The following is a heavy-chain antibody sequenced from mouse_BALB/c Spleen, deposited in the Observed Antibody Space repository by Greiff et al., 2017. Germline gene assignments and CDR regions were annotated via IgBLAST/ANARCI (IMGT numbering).Heavy chain of an antibody. CDR3: ARSPYYDGYPDYYAMDY. D-gene: IGHD2-3*01. J-gene: IGHJ4*01. V-gene: IGHV14-3*02. CDR2: IDPANGNT. CDR1: GFNIKDTY. Sequence: DVKLQESGAELVKPGASVKLSCTASGFNIKDTYMDWVKQRPEQGLEWIGRIDPANGNTKYDPKFQGKATITADTSSNTAYLQLSSLTSEDTAVYYCARSPYYDGYPDYYAMDYWGQGTSVTVSS.